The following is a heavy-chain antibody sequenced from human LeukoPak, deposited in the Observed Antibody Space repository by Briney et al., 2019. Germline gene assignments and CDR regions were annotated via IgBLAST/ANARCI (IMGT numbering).Heavy chain of an antibody. D-gene: IGHD1-7*01. V-gene: IGHV4-59*01. CDR1: GGPINSYY. J-gene: IGHJ4*02. CDR3: ARGIQDAYGYNWNLFDY. CDR2: IYYSGST. Sequence: SETLSLTLTVSGGPINSYYWRWIRQPPRKGLAWIGYIYYSGSTNYNPCLKSRVSISVDTSKNQFSLKLRSVTAADTAVYYCARGIQDAYGYNWNLFDYWGQGTLVTVSS.